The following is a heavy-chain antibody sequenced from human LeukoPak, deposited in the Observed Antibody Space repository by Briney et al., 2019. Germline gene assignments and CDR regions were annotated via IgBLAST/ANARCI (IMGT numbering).Heavy chain of an antibody. CDR2: IKQDGSEK. CDR3: GKDYDTSAYYISADY. V-gene: IGHV3-7*01. J-gene: IGHJ4*02. Sequence: GGSLRLSCAASGFTFSSYWMSWVRQAPGKGLEWVANIKQDGSEKYYADSVKGRFTVSRDNSKNTLYLQMNSLRAEDTAVYYCGKDYDTSAYYISADYWGQGTLVTVSS. CDR1: GFTFSSYW. D-gene: IGHD3-22*01.